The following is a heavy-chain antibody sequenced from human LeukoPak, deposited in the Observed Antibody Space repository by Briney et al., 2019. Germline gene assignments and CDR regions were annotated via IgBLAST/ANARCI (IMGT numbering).Heavy chain of an antibody. Sequence: GGSLRLSCAASGFTFSNYWMSWVRQAPGKGLEWVANIKQDGSEKYYVDSVKGRLTISRDNAKNSLYLQMSSLRADDSAVYYCANSGYRFFLGDTANAFNMWGRGTLVTVSS. CDR2: IKQDGSEK. CDR3: ANSGYRFFLGDTANAFNM. CDR1: GFTFSNYW. D-gene: IGHD3-3*01. V-gene: IGHV3-7*03. J-gene: IGHJ3*02.